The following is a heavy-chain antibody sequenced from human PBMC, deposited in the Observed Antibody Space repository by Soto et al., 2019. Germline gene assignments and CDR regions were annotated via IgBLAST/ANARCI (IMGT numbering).Heavy chain of an antibody. J-gene: IGHJ5*02. CDR3: ATAGYCSGGSCYSDVDWFDP. V-gene: IGHV1-24*01. CDR1: GYTLTELS. CDR2: FDPEDGET. Sequence: GASVKVSCKVSGYTLTELSMHWVRQAPGKGLEWMGGFDPEDGETIYAQKFQGRVTMTEDTSTDTAYMELSSLRSEDTAVYYCATAGYCSGGSCYSDVDWFDPWGQGTLVTVSS. D-gene: IGHD2-15*01.